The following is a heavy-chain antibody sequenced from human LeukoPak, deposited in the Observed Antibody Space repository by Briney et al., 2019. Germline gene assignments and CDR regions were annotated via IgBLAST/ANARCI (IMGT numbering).Heavy chain of an antibody. V-gene: IGHV5-51*01. CDR1: GYTFSAYW. CDR2: IYPDDSDA. Sequence: GESLKISCKGSGYTFSAYWIGWVRQMPGKGLEWMGIIYPDDSDARYSPSFQGQVTISADKSISTAFLQWSSLKASDTATYYCARLSSGWCFNFWGQGTLVTVSS. CDR3: ARLSSGWCFNF. J-gene: IGHJ4*02. D-gene: IGHD6-19*01.